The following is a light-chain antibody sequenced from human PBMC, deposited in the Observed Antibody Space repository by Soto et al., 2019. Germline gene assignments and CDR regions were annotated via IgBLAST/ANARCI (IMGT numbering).Light chain of an antibody. CDR2: GTS. CDR3: QPYNIWSSIT. V-gene: IGKV3-15*01. J-gene: IGKJ5*01. Sequence: EIVMTQSPATLSVSPGERATLSCRASQSIGSKVGWYQQKPGQAPRLLIYGTSTRATGVPPSFSGSGSGTEFTPTISSLQSEYFAVYYFQPYNIWSSITFGQGPRLEIK. CDR1: QSIGSK.